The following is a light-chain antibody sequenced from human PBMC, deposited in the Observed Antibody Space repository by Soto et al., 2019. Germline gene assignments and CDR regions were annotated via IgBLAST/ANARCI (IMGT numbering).Light chain of an antibody. V-gene: IGKV1-12*01. J-gene: IGKJ4*01. CDR2: AAS. CDR1: QVISTS. Sequence: QMTHAPSTLSAAVKKIVTITCRASQVISTSVAWYQVKPGKAPKLLIYAASTLESGVPSRFSATVSGTDFTLTISSLQPEDFATYYCQQANSFPLTFGGGTKVDVK. CDR3: QQANSFPLT.